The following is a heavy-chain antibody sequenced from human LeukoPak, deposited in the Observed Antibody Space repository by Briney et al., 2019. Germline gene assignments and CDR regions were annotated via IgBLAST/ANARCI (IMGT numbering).Heavy chain of an antibody. J-gene: IGHJ4*02. CDR1: GFTFSSYA. Sequence: WGSLRLSCAASGFTFSSYAMTWVRQAPGKGLEWVSGIVGSGGTTYYADSVKGRFTISRDNSKNTLYLQMNSLRAEDTAVYYCAKDSSGSGNYYNPFAYWGQGTLVTVSS. D-gene: IGHD3-10*01. CDR3: AKDSSGSGNYYNPFAY. V-gene: IGHV3-23*01. CDR2: IVGSGGTT.